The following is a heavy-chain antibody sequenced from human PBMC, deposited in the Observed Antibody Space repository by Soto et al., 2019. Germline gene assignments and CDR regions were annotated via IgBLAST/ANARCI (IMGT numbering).Heavy chain of an antibody. V-gene: IGHV1-69*01. CDR2: IIPIFGTA. J-gene: IGHJ4*02. D-gene: IGHD3-22*01. CDR3: ARARRPHYYDSSGYYHFDY. CDR1: GGTFSSYA. Sequence: QVQLVQSGAEVTKPGSSVKVSCKASGGTFSSYAISWVRQAPGQGLEWMGGIIPIFGTANYAQKFQGRVTITADESTSTAYMELSSLRSEDTAVYYCARARRPHYYDSSGYYHFDYWGQGTLVTGS.